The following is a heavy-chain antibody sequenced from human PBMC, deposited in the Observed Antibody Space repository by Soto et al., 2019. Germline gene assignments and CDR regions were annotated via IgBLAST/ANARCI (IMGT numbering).Heavy chain of an antibody. V-gene: IGHV1-3*01. CDR1: GYTFTNYA. J-gene: IGHJ4*02. CDR3: ARGHYGSGSYYYFDY. Sequence: ASVKVSCKASGYTFTNYAMHWVRQAPGQRLEWMGWINASSGSTSYAQKFQGRVTMTRDTSTSTVYMELSSLRSEDTAVYYCARGHYGSGSYYYFDYCGQGTLVTVSS. CDR2: INASSGST. D-gene: IGHD3-10*01.